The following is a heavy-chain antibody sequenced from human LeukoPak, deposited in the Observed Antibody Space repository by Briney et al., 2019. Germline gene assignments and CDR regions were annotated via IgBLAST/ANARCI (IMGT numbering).Heavy chain of an antibody. D-gene: IGHD1-26*01. V-gene: IGHV4-34*01. CDR2: INHSVST. CDR3: ASSAIVGATTSSNDY. Sequence: SETLSLTCAVYGGSFSGYYWSWIRQPPGKGLEWIGEINHSVSTNYNPSLKSRVTISVDTSKNQFSLKLSSVTAADTAVYYCASSAIVGATTSSNDYWGQGTLVTVSS. CDR1: GGSFSGYY. J-gene: IGHJ4*02.